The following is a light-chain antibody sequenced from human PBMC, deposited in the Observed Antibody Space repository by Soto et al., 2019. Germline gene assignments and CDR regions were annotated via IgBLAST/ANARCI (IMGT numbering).Light chain of an antibody. CDR2: DAS. CDR3: QQYNNWPPYT. V-gene: IGKV3-15*01. J-gene: IGKJ2*01. Sequence: ERVLTQSPATLSVSPGERATLSCRASQSVSSNLAWYQQKPGQAPRLLIYDASTRATGIPASFSGSGSGTEFTLTISSLQSEDFALYYCQQYNNWPPYTFGQGTKLEIK. CDR1: QSVSSN.